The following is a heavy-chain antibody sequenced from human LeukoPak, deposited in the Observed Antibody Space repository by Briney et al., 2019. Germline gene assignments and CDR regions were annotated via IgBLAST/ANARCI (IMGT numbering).Heavy chain of an antibody. CDR3: ARDWDFVRGIAAAGPIDY. J-gene: IGHJ4*02. V-gene: IGHV4-61*02. D-gene: IGHD6-13*01. CDR2: IYTSGST. Sequence: SETLSLTCTVSGGSISSGSYYWSWIRQPAGKGLEWIGRIYTSGSTYYNPSLKSRVTISVDTSKNQFSLKLSSVTAADTAVYYCARDWDFVRGIAAAGPIDYWGQGTLVTVSS. CDR1: GGSISSGSYY.